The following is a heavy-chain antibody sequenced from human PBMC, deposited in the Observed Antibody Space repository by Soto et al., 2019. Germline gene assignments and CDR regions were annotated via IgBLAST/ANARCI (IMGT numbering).Heavy chain of an antibody. CDR2: IYSSGST. Sequence: QVQLQESGPGLVKPSQTLSLTCTVSGGSISSSDHYWTWIRQPPGKGLEWIAYIYSSGSTYCNPSLKSRVTISIDTSKNQFSLKLNSVTAADTAIYYCSRFTGRYWGQGTLVTVSS. CDR3: SRFTGRY. CDR1: GGSISSSDHY. J-gene: IGHJ4*02. V-gene: IGHV4-30-4*01.